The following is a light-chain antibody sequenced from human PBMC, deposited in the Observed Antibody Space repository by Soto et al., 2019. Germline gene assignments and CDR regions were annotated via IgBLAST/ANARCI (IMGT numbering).Light chain of an antibody. CDR2: ATS. J-gene: IGKJ4*01. V-gene: IGKV1-27*01. CDR3: QKYNSAPLT. CDR1: QGIAPY. Sequence: DVQMTQSPSSLSAFVGDRVTITCRASQGIAPYLAWFQQKPGKVPKLLIYATSTLQSGVPSRFSDSGSGTEFTLTINSLQPEDVGTYYCQKYNSAPLTVGGGTKVEIK.